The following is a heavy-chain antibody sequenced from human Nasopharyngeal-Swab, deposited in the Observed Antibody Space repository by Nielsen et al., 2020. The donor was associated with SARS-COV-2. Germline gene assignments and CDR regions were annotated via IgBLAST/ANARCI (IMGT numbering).Heavy chain of an antibody. J-gene: IGHJ3*02. D-gene: IGHD1-26*01. Sequence: GESLKISCTTSGFTFGDYAMSWFRQAPGKGLEWVGFIRSKTYGGAPEYAASVNGRFTISRDGAESITYLQMNSLETEDTGVYYCARSVGSYYGQGAFDMWGQGTMVTVSS. CDR3: ARSVGSYYGQGAFDM. CDR1: GFTFGDYA. CDR2: IRSKTYGGAP. V-gene: IGHV3-49*01.